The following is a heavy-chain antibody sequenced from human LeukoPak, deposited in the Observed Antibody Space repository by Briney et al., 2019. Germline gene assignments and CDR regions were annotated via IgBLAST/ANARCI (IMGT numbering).Heavy chain of an antibody. CDR1: GGSISSSSYY. J-gene: IGHJ6*03. CDR3: AKTQTRVV. Sequence: SETLSLTCTVSGGSISSSSYYWGWIRQPPGKGLEWIGSIYYSGSTFYNPSLKSRVTISVDTPKNQFSLKLSSVTATDTAVYYCAKTQTRVVWGKGTTVTVSS. D-gene: IGHD3-10*01. CDR2: IYYSGST. V-gene: IGHV4-39*01.